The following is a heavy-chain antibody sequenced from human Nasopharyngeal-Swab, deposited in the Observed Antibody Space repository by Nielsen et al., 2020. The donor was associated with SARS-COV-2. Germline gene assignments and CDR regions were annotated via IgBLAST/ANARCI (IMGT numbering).Heavy chain of an antibody. Sequence: GESLKTSCAASGFTFSSYAMHWVRQAPGKGLEWVAVISYDGSNKYYADSVKGRFTISRDNSKNTLYLQMNSLRAEDTAVYYCARERAFIVAEGLDYWGQGTLVTVSS. CDR3: ARERAFIVAEGLDY. D-gene: IGHD2-15*01. J-gene: IGHJ4*02. V-gene: IGHV3-30-3*01. CDR2: ISYDGSNK. CDR1: GFTFSSYA.